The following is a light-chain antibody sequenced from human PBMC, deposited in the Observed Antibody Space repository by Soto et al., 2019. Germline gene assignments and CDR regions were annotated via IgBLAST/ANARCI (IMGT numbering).Light chain of an antibody. CDR3: HQRQSWPRT. Sequence: IVLSQLPATLSSLPGDRVPPSCRASQAVNTRLAWYQHKPGQAPRLLIYLTSNRATGIPARFSGSGSGTDFTLTISDVEPEDFAVYYCHQRQSWPRTFGQGTKVDI. CDR2: LTS. J-gene: IGKJ1*01. CDR1: QAVNTR. V-gene: IGKV3-11*01.